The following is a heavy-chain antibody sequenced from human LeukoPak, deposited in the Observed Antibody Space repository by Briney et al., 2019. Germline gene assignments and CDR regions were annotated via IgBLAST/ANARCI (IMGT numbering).Heavy chain of an antibody. CDR2: ISYSGST. CDR3: ARDEGNCTNGVCYFGGWFDP. Sequence: SETLSLTCTVSGGSISSSSYYWGWIRQPPGKGLEWIGSISYSGSTYYNSSLKSRVTISVDTSKNQFSLKLSSVTAADTAVYYCARDEGNCTNGVCYFGGWFDPWGQGTLVTVSS. V-gene: IGHV4-39*07. J-gene: IGHJ5*02. CDR1: GGSISSSSYY. D-gene: IGHD2-8*01.